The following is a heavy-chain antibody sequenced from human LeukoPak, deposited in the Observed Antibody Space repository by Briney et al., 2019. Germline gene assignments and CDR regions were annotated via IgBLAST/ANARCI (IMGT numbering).Heavy chain of an antibody. D-gene: IGHD6-19*01. CDR1: GGSISSYY. Sequence: SETLSLTCTVSGGSISSYYWSWIRQPPGKGLEWIGYIYYSGSTNYNPSLKSRVTISVDTSKNQFSLKLSSVTAADTAVYYCARLAQAEYSSGWAPRLWYFDLWGRGTLVTVSS. CDR2: IYYSGST. CDR3: ARLAQAEYSSGWAPRLWYFDL. J-gene: IGHJ2*01. V-gene: IGHV4-59*08.